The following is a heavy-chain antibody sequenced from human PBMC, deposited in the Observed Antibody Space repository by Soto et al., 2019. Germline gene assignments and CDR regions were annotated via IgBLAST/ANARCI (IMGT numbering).Heavy chain of an antibody. V-gene: IGHV4-59*01. J-gene: IGHJ6*02. CDR2: IYYSGST. Sequence: SETLSLTCTVSGGSISSYYWSCIRQPPGKGLEWIVYIYYSGSTNYNPSLTSRVTISVDTSKNQFSLKLSSVTAADTAVYYCGRPGRPQVLWLGDNPDYYYYGMEVGGQGTTVNVSS. CDR3: GRPGRPQVLWLGDNPDYYYYGMEV. CDR1: GGSISSYY. D-gene: IGHD3-10*01.